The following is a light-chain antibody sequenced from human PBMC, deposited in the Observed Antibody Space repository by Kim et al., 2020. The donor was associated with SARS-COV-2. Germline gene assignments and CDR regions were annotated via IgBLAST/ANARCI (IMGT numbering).Light chain of an antibody. Sequence: QSVLTQPPSVSAAPGQKVTISCSGSSSNIGNNFVSWYQQLPGTAPKLLIYDNNNRPSWIPDRFSGSKSGTSATLDIAGLQTGDEGDYYCATWDSRLSVGVFGGGTQLTVL. CDR1: SSNIGNNF. V-gene: IGLV1-51*01. CDR2: DNN. CDR3: ATWDSRLSVGV. J-gene: IGLJ2*01.